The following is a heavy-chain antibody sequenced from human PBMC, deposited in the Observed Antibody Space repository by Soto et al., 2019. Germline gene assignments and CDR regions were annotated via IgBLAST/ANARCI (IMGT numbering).Heavy chain of an antibody. J-gene: IGHJ3*02. CDR2: IYDSGTT. Sequence: SETLSLTCIVSGGSISNSGFYWGWIRQPPGKGLEWIGSIYDSGTTYYNPSLKSRVTVSVDTSKNQFSLRLTSVIAADTAVYYCARPRGLRFYAADVFDIWGQGAMVTVSS. V-gene: IGHV4-39*01. D-gene: IGHD3-3*01. CDR3: ARPRGLRFYAADVFDI. CDR1: GGSISNSGFY.